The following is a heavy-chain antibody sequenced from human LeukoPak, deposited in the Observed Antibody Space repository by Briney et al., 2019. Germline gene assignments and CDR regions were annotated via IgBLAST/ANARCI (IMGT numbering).Heavy chain of an antibody. CDR3: ARRKCYYGSGSYDSWFDP. Sequence: PSETLSLTCTVSGGSISSYYWSWIRQPPGKGLEWIGYIYYSGSTNYNPSLKSRVTISVDTSKNQFSLKLSSVTAADTAVYYCARRKCYYGSGSYDSWFDPWGQGTLVTVSS. V-gene: IGHV4-59*08. CDR1: GGSISSYY. J-gene: IGHJ5*02. CDR2: IYYSGST. D-gene: IGHD3-10*01.